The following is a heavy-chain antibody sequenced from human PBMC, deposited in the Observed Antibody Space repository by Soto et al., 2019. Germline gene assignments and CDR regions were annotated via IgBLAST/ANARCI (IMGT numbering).Heavy chain of an antibody. CDR3: ARRLGHGIVVVPAALHYGMDV. CDR1: GFTFSSYA. CDR2: ISYDGSNK. D-gene: IGHD2-2*01. V-gene: IGHV3-30-3*01. J-gene: IGHJ6*02. Sequence: GGSLRLSCAASGFTFSSYAMHWVRQAPGKGLEWVAVISYDGSNKYYADSVKGRFTISRDNSKNTLYLQMNSLRAEDTAVYYCARRLGHGIVVVPAALHYGMDVWGQGTTVTVSS.